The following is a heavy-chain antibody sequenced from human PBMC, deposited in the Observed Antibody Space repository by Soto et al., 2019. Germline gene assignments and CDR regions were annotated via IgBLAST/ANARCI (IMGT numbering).Heavy chain of an antibody. CDR1: GFTFSSYA. CDR3: ARDRPGGWELLDYYYYGMDV. D-gene: IGHD1-26*01. Sequence: QVQLVESGGGVVQPGRSLRLSCAASGFTFSSYAMHWVRQAPGKGLEWVAVISYDGSNKYYADSVKGRFTISRDNSKNTLYLQMTSLRAEDTAVYYCARDRPGGWELLDYYYYGMDVWGQGTTVTVS. V-gene: IGHV3-30-3*01. J-gene: IGHJ6*02. CDR2: ISYDGSNK.